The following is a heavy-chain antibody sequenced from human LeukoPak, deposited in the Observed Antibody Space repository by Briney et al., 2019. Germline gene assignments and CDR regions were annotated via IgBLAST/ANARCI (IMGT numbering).Heavy chain of an antibody. CDR2: ISATGSNI. CDR1: GFTFRTFG. CDR3: ARDKPEVEWFRVYYYYGMDV. V-gene: IGHV3-48*02. D-gene: IGHD3-3*01. J-gene: IGHJ6*02. Sequence: GGSLRLSCIASGFTFRTFGMNWVRQAPGKGLEWVSFISATGSNIYSADSVKGRFTISRDNAKNSLYLQMDSLRDEDTAVYYCARDKPEVEWFRVYYYYGMDVWGQGTTVSVSS.